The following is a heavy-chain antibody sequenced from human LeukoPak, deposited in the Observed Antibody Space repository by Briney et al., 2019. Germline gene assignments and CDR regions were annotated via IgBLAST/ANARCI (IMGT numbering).Heavy chain of an antibody. V-gene: IGHV4-59*06. D-gene: IGHD2-15*01. J-gene: IGHJ3*02. CDR1: GGSISSYY. CDR3: ARDAKLLDAFDI. Sequence: PSETLSLTCTVSGGSISSYYWSWIRQHPGKGLEWIGYIYYSGSTYYNPSLKSRVTISVDTSKNQFSLKLSSVTAADTAVYYCARDAKLLDAFDIWGQGTMVTVSS. CDR2: IYYSGST.